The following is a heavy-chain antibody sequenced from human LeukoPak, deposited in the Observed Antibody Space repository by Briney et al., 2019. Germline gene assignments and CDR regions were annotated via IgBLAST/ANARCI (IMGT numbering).Heavy chain of an antibody. CDR3: ARDLRVVPAAIYYY. CDR2: INPNSGGT. J-gene: IGHJ4*02. D-gene: IGHD2-2*01. CDR1: GHTFTGYY. Sequence: ASVKVSCKASGHTFTGYYMHWVRQAPGQGLEWMGWINPNSGGTNYAQKFQGRVTMTRDTSISTAYMELSRLRSDDTAVYYCARDLRVVPAAIYYYWGQGTLVTVSS. V-gene: IGHV1-2*02.